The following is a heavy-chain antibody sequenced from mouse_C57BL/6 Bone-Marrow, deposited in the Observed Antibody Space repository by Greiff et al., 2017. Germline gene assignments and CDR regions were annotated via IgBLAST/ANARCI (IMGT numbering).Heavy chain of an antibody. D-gene: IGHD2-4*01. Sequence: EVQLQQPVAELVRPGASVKLSCTASGFNIKNTYMHWVKQRPEQGLEWIGRIDPANGYTKYAPKFQGKATITADTSSNTAYLQLSSLTSEDTAIYYWAQELRVDYDAGFAYWGQGTLVTVAA. CDR1: GFNIKNTY. CDR3: AQELRVDYDAGFAY. V-gene: IGHV14-3*01. J-gene: IGHJ3*01. CDR2: IDPANGYT.